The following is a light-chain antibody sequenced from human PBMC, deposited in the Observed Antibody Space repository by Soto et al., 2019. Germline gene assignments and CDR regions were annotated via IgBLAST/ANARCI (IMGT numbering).Light chain of an antibody. CDR1: QSVSSSY. Sequence: EIVLTQSPGTLSLSPGERATLSCRASQSVSSSYLAWYQQKPGQAPRLLIYGASSRATGIPDRFSGSGSGTRFTLTIASPQYEDFAVYYCQQYDNWPRTFGQGTKVDIK. CDR2: GAS. J-gene: IGKJ1*01. V-gene: IGKV3-20*01. CDR3: QQYDNWPRT.